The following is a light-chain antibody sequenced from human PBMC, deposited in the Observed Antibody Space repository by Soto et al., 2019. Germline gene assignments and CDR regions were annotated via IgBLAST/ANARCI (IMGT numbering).Light chain of an antibody. J-gene: IGKJ1*01. CDR2: GSF. CDR3: QQYNDWTLT. V-gene: IGKV3-15*01. Sequence: EIVMTQSPVTLSVSPRERATLSCMASQSVSRNLAWYQQKPGQAPSLLIYGSFTRATGIPARLSGTGYGTELTITISSMKYEDFELYYCQQYNDWTLTFGQGTKVDIK. CDR1: QSVSRN.